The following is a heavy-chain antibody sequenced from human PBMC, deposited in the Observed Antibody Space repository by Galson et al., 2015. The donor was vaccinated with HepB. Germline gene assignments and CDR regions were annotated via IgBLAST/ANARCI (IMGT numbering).Heavy chain of an antibody. Sequence: SLRLSCAASGFTFSSYSMNWVRQAPGKELEWVSYISSSSSTIYYTDSVKGRFTISRDNAKNSLYLQMNSLRAEDTAVYYCARDVPRWLYSSSWIDYWGQGTLVTVSS. J-gene: IGHJ4*02. D-gene: IGHD6-13*01. CDR3: ARDVPRWLYSSSWIDY. V-gene: IGHV3-48*04. CDR2: ISSSSSTI. CDR1: GFTFSSYS.